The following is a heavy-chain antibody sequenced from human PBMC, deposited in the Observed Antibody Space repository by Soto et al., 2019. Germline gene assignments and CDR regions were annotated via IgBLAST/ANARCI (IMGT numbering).Heavy chain of an antibody. V-gene: IGHV3-11*01. Sequence: PXGSLRLSCAASGFTFSDNYTSWIRQAPGKGLEWVSYISSSGSIIYYADSVKGRFTISRDNAKNSLYLQMNSLRAEDTAVYYCARDLGYYESDGYFDYWGQGALVTVSS. CDR3: ARDLGYYESDGYFDY. CDR2: ISSSGSII. J-gene: IGHJ4*02. D-gene: IGHD3-22*01. CDR1: GFTFSDNY.